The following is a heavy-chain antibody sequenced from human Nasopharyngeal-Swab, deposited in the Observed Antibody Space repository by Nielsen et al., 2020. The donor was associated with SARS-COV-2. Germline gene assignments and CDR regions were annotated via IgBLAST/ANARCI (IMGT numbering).Heavy chain of an antibody. CDR2: IKSKTDGGTT. Sequence: WIRQPPGKGLEWGGRIKSKTDGGTTDYAAPVKGRFTISRDDSKNTLYLQMNSLKTEDTAVYYCTTELLLWFGEGGSWFDPWGQGTLVTVSS. V-gene: IGHV3-15*01. D-gene: IGHD3-10*01. J-gene: IGHJ5*02. CDR3: TTELLLWFGEGGSWFDP.